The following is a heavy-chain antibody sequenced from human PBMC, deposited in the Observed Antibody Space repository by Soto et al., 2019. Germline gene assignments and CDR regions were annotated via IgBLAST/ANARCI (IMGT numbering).Heavy chain of an antibody. V-gene: IGHV4-59*01. CDR3: ARDGYDGSGSPYPAY. CDR1: GGSMSEYF. D-gene: IGHD3-10*01. CDR2: IYYLGST. J-gene: IGHJ4*02. Sequence: SETLSLTCSVSGGSMSEYFWSWIRQSPGKGLEWIGYIYYLGSTDYNPSLKSRVTISVDSSKRQFSLRLTSVTAADTAVYYCARDGYDGSGSPYPAYWGPGTQVTVSS.